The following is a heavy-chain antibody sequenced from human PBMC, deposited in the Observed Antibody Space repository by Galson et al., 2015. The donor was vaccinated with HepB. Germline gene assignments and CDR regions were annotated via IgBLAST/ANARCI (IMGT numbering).Heavy chain of an antibody. Sequence: SLRLSCAAPGFTFSRYSMNWVRQAPGKGLEWISYISTTSSTIYYADSVKGRFTISRDNSKNTLSLQMNSLTAEDTAVYYCARGYSSSWYSGLGYWGQGTLVTVSS. D-gene: IGHD6-13*01. CDR2: ISTTSSTI. V-gene: IGHV3-48*01. J-gene: IGHJ4*02. CDR3: ARGYSSSWYSGLGY. CDR1: GFTFSRYS.